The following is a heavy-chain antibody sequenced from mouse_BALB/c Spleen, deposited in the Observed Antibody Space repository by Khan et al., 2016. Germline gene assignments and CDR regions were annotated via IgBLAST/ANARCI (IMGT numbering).Heavy chain of an antibody. CDR3: ARMARTIN. CDR1: GFTFSSYG. CDR2: INSNGGST. Sequence: EVELVESGGGLVKPGGSLKLSCAASGFTFSSYGMSWVRQTPDKRLELVATINSNGGSTYYPDSVKGRFTISRDNAKNTLYLQMSSLKTEDTAIYYCARMARTINWGQGTTLTVSS. V-gene: IGHV5-6-3*01. J-gene: IGHJ2*01.